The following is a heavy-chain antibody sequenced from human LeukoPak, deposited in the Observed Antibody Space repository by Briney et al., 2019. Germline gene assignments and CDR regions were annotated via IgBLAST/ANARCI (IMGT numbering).Heavy chain of an antibody. CDR1: GVSISTYY. CDR2: IYYSGST. D-gene: IGHD2-15*01. Sequence: SETLSLTCTVSGVSISTYYWSWIRQPPGKGLEWLGYIYYSGSTNYNPSLKSRVTISVDTSKNQFSLRLNSVTAADTAVYYCARDSNGGGYCSGGNCYDVWGQGTTVTVSS. V-gene: IGHV4-59*01. J-gene: IGHJ6*02. CDR3: ARDSNGGGYCSGGNCYDV.